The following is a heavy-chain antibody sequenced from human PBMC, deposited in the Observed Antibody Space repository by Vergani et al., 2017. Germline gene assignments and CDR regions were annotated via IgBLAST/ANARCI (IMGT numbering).Heavy chain of an antibody. CDR1: GFIFKNHG. Sequence: QVQLVESGGGVVQPGTSLRLSCAASGFIFKNHGMQWVRQAPGKGLEWVALIWDDGSKKNYGDSMKGRFTISRDNSKDTLYLEMNSLRGEDTAIYYCAKGGWNYWFDSWGQGTLVIVS. CDR2: IWDDGSKK. V-gene: IGHV3-33*06. D-gene: IGHD1-1*01. CDR3: AKGGWNYWFDS. J-gene: IGHJ5*01.